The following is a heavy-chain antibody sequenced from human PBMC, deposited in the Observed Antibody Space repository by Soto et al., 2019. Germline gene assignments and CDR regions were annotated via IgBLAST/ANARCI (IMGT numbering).Heavy chain of an antibody. CDR2: TYYKSKWNN. CDR3: AGITWFRGLDV. D-gene: IGHD3-10*01. Sequence: QTLSLTCAISGDSVSSNSAAWIWIRQSPSRGLEWLGRTYYKSKWNNDYALSVKSRITISPDTSQNLFSLDLDSVTPEDTAVYYCAGITWFRGLDVWGQGTPVTVSS. CDR1: GDSVSSNSAA. J-gene: IGHJ6*02. V-gene: IGHV6-1*01.